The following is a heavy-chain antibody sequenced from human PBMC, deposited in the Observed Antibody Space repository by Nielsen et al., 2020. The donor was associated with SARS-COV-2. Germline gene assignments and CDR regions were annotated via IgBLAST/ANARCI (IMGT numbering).Heavy chain of an antibody. J-gene: IGHJ3*02. D-gene: IGHD3-3*01. V-gene: IGHV3-23*01. CDR3: AKVSKQQLLRFDAFDI. Sequence: GESLKISCAASGFTFSSYAMSWVRQAPGKGLEWVSAISGSGGSTYYADSVKGRFTISRDNSKNTLYLQMNSLRAEDTAVYYCAKVSKQQLLRFDAFDIWGQGTMVTVSS. CDR2: ISGSGGST. CDR1: GFTFSSYA.